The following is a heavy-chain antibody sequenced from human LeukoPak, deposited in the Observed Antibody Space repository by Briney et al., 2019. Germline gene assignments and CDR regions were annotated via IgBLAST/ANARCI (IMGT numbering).Heavy chain of an antibody. CDR2: ISTFNGNA. CDR3: ARGRYCSGGNCWAIYYYYMDV. CDR1: GYTFNDYG. Sequence: ASVKVSCKASGYTFNDYGISWVRQAPGQGLEWMGWISTFNGNAKYAQNFQGRVTMTTDTSTSTAHMELKSLRSDDTAVYYCARGRYCSGGNCWAIYYYYMDVWAKGPRSPPP. V-gene: IGHV1-18*01. J-gene: IGHJ6*03. D-gene: IGHD2-15*01.